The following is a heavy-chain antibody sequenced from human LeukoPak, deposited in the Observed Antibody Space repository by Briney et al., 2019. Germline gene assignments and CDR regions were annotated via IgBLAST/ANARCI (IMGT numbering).Heavy chain of an antibody. J-gene: IGHJ5*02. Sequence: ASVKVSCKASGYTFTRFHIHWVRQAPGQGLEWMGIIHPSSGGATSAQKFQGRLTMTRDTSTSTVYMELSSLRSEDTAVYYCARDSDASSLADPWGQGTLVTVSS. V-gene: IGHV1-46*01. D-gene: IGHD6-6*01. CDR2: IHPSSGGA. CDR3: ARDSDASSLADP. CDR1: GYTFTRFH.